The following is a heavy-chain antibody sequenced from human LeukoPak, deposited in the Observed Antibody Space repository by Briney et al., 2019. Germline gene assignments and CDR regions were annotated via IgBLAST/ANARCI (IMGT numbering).Heavy chain of an antibody. J-gene: IGHJ3*02. CDR3: ARVHPSRGIGDAFDI. Sequence: GGSLRLSCAASGFTFSDYYMSWIRQAPGKGLEWVSYISSSSSYTNYADSVKGRFTISRDNAENSLYLQMNSLRAEDTAVYYCARVHPSRGIGDAFDIWGQGTMVTVSS. D-gene: IGHD3-10*01. V-gene: IGHV3-11*06. CDR2: ISSSSSYT. CDR1: GFTFSDYY.